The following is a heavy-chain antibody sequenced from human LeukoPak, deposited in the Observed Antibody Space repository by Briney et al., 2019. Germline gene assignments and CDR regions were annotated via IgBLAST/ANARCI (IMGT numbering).Heavy chain of an antibody. CDR3: SRWGDYDVLTGYYDSDF. V-gene: IGHV3-23*01. J-gene: IGHJ4*02. Sequence: PGGSLRFSCAASGFTFSNYAMSWVRQAQGKGLEWVSAIVGSGGSTYYADSVKGRFSISRDNSKNTLSLQMNSLGVEDTALYYCSRWGDYDVLTGYYDSDFWGQGTLVTVSS. CDR2: IVGSGGST. D-gene: IGHD3-9*01. CDR1: GFTFSNYA.